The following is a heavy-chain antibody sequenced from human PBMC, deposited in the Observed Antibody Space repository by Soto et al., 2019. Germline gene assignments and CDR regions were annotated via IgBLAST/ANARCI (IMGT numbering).Heavy chain of an antibody. CDR1: GFTFSSNG. CDR2: IWHDGSYK. CDR3: ARNYDSWGGYHDY. V-gene: IGHV3-33*01. J-gene: IGHJ4*02. D-gene: IGHD3-3*01. Sequence: QVQLVESGGGVVQPGRSLRLSCAASGFTFSSNGMHWVRQAPGRGLEWVAVIWHDGSYKYYADSVKGRFTISRDNSKNTLSLQMSSLSPEDTAVYYCARNYDSWGGYHDYWGQGTLVIVSS.